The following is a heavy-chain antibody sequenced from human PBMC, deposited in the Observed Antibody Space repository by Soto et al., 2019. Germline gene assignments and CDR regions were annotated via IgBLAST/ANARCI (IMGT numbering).Heavy chain of an antibody. J-gene: IGHJ6*02. D-gene: IGHD3-10*01. CDR2: INHSGST. CDR1: CGSFSGYY. CDR3: ARLGYSTMVRGVIIYYYYYYGMDV. V-gene: IGHV4-34*01. Sequence: PSETLSLTCAVYCGSFSGYYWSWIRQPPGKGLEWIGEINHSGSTNYNPSLKSRVTISVDTSKNQFSLKLSSVTAADTAVYYCARLGYSTMVRGVIIYYYYYYGMDVWGQGTTVTVSS.